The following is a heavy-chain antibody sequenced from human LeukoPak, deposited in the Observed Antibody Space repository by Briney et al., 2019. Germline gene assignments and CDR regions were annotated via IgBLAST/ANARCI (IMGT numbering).Heavy chain of an antibody. Sequence: SETLSLTCAVYGGSFSGYYWSWIRQPPGKGLEWIGEINHSGSTNYNPSLKSRVTISVDTSKNQFSLKLSSVTAADTAVYYCASLILANCGGDCYSGAFDIWGQGTMVTVSS. V-gene: IGHV4-34*01. J-gene: IGHJ3*02. CDR2: INHSGST. CDR3: ASLILANCGGDCYSGAFDI. D-gene: IGHD2-21*02. CDR1: GGSFSGYY.